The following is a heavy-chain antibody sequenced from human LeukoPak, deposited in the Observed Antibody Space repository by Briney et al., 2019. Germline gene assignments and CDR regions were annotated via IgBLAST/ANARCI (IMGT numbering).Heavy chain of an antibody. CDR2: TRNKANSYTT. CDR1: GFTFSDHY. Sequence: PGGSLRLSCAASGFTFSDHYMDWVRQAPGKGLEWVGRTRNKANSYTTEYAASVKGRFTISRDDSKNSLYLQMNSLKTEDTAVYYCARARDGYNYYFDSWGQGTLVTVSS. V-gene: IGHV3-72*01. D-gene: IGHD5-24*01. J-gene: IGHJ4*02. CDR3: ARARDGYNYYFDS.